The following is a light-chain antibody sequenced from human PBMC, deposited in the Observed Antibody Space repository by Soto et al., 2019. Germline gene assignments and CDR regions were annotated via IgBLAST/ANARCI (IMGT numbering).Light chain of an antibody. Sequence: DLQMTQSPPSLSASVGDRVTITCRASQSIGDYLNWYQYKPGKAPNLLIYAASSLHGGVPSRFSGSGSGTDFTLTISSLQPEDFATYYCQHTYSIPHTFGQGTRLDIK. J-gene: IGKJ5*01. V-gene: IGKV1-39*01. CDR2: AAS. CDR1: QSIGDY. CDR3: QHTYSIPHT.